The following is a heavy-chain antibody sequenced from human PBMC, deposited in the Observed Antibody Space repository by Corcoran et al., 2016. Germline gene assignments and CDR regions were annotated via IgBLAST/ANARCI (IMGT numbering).Heavy chain of an antibody. J-gene: IGHJ6*02. D-gene: IGHD4-4*01. Sequence: QVQLVQSGAEVKKPGSSVKVSCKTSGGAFSSYAINWVRQAPGQGLEWMGGIIPIFGTANYAQKFQGRVTITADESTSTAYMELSSLRSEDTAVYYCARVTTITARGIMDVWGQGTTVTVSS. CDR1: GGAFSSYA. CDR2: IIPIFGTA. V-gene: IGHV1-69*01. CDR3: ARVTTITARGIMDV.